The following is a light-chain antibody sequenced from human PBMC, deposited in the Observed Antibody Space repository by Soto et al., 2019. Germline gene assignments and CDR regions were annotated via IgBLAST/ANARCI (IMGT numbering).Light chain of an antibody. V-gene: IGKV1-39*01. CDR2: AAS. CDR3: QQSYSTPLT. J-gene: IGKJ4*01. CDR1: QSISSY. Sequence: DVQMTQSPSSLSASVGDSVTITCRASQSISSYLNWYQQKPGKAPKLLIYAASSLQSGVPSRFSGSGSGTDFTLTISSLQPEDFATYYCQQSYSTPLTFGGVSKVDIK.